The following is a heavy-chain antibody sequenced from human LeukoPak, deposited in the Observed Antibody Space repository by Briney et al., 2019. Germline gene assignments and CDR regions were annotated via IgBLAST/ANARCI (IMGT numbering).Heavy chain of an antibody. CDR3: ARRYYYDSSGYFHYFDY. CDR2: IYPGDSDT. CDR1: GSRFTSYW. Sequence: GEPLQISSKGSGSRFTSYWIGWVRQLPGKGLEWMGIIYPGDSDTRYSPSFQGQVTISADKSISTASLQWSSLKASDTAMYYCARRYYYDSSGYFHYFDYWGQGTLVTVSS. J-gene: IGHJ4*02. D-gene: IGHD3-22*01. V-gene: IGHV5-51*01.